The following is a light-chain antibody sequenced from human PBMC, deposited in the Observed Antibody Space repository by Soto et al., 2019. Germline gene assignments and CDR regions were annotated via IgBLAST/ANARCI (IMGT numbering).Light chain of an antibody. Sequence: EIVLTQSPGTLSLSPGERATLSCRASQSVSSSYLAWYQQKPGQAPRLLIYGASSRATGIPDRFSGSGSGTXXXXTXXRLEPEDFAVYYXQQYGSYLTFGGGTKVEIK. CDR3: QQYGSYLT. CDR1: QSVSSSY. J-gene: IGKJ4*01. V-gene: IGKV3-20*01. CDR2: GAS.